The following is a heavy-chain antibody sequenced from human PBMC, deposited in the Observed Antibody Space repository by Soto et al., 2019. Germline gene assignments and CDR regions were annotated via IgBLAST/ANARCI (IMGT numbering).Heavy chain of an antibody. Sequence: QITLKESGPTLVQPTQTLTLTCTSSGFSLSTSGVGVGWIRQPPGKALEWLAFIYWDDDKRYSPSLKSRLTNTKDTSKNQVVLTMTNMDPVDTATYYCAHRQDYSSSWNPGWFDPWGQGTLVTLSS. D-gene: IGHD6-13*01. J-gene: IGHJ5*02. CDR3: AHRQDYSSSWNPGWFDP. CDR2: IYWDDDK. V-gene: IGHV2-5*02. CDR1: GFSLSTSGVG.